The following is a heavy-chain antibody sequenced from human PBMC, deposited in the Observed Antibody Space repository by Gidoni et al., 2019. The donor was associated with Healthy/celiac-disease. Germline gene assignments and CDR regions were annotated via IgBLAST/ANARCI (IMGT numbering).Heavy chain of an antibody. D-gene: IGHD3-3*01. CDR3: AKGFADYDFWSGNDY. Sequence: QVQLVESGGGVVQPGRSLRLSCAASGLTFSSYGMHWVRQAPGQGLEWVAVISYNVSNNYYTDSVKGRFTISRDNSKNTLYLQMDSLRAEDTAVYYCAKGFADYDFWSGNDYWGQGTLVTVSS. CDR2: ISYNVSNN. CDR1: GLTFSSYG. J-gene: IGHJ4*02. V-gene: IGHV3-30*18.